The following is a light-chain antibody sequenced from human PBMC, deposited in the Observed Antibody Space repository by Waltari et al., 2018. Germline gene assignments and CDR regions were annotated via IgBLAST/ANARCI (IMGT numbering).Light chain of an antibody. CDR2: GAY. V-gene: IGKV3-15*01. J-gene: IGKJ1*01. CDR3: QQYNDWPPWT. Sequence: IVMTQSPDSLSLSPGERASLSCRASQSISTNLAWYQQIPGQAPRLLIYGAYTRATGIPARFSGSVSGSEFTLTISSLQSEDFGVYYCQQYNDWPPWTFGQGTKVEIK. CDR1: QSISTN.